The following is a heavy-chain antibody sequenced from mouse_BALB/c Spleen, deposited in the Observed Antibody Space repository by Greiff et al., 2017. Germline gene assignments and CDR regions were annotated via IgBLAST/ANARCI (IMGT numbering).Heavy chain of an antibody. J-gene: IGHJ2*01. V-gene: IGHV1-15*01. D-gene: IGHD1-1*01. CDR3: TRRGYGSRGYFDY. CDR2: IDPETGGT. CDR1: GYTFTDYE. Sequence: QVQLQQSGAELVRPGASVTLSCKASGYTFTDYEMHWVKQTPVHGLEWIGAIDPETGGTAYNQKFKGKATLTADKSSSTAYMELRSLTSEDSAVYYCTRRGYGSRGYFDYWGQGTTLTVSS.